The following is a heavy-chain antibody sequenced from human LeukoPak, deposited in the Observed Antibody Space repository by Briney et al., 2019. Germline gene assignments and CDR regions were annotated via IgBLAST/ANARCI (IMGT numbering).Heavy chain of an antibody. D-gene: IGHD6-25*01. J-gene: IGHJ5*02. CDR1: GYTFTSYG. V-gene: IGHV1-18*01. CDR2: VSGHNGDT. CDR3: ARDRHSGYSSVWYDH. Sequence: ASVKVSCKASGYTFTSYGVTWVRQALGQGLEWMGWVSGHNGDTDYAQKLQGRVTMTIVTSTSTAYMELRNLISDDTAVYFCARDRHSGYSSVWYDHWGQGTLVTVSS.